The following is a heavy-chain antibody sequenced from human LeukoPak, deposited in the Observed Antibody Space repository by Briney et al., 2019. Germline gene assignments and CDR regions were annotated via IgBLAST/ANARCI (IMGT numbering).Heavy chain of an antibody. CDR2: FDPEDGET. CDR1: GYTFTGYY. V-gene: IGHV1-24*01. CDR3: ATDGWNSAVAGSAFDI. J-gene: IGHJ3*02. Sequence: GASVKVSCKASGYTFTGYYMHWVRQAPGKGLEWMGGFDPEDGETIYAQKFQGRVTMTEDTSTDTAYMELSSLRSEDTAVYYCATDGWNSAVAGSAFDIWGQGTMVTVSS. D-gene: IGHD6-19*01.